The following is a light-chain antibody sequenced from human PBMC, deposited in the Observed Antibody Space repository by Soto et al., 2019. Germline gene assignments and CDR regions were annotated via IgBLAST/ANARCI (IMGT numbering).Light chain of an antibody. CDR3: NSYVAGSNV. CDR1: RSNVGRNS. J-gene: IGLJ1*01. V-gene: IGLV1-44*01. Sequence: QSVVTQPPSASQTPGQRVTISCSGSRSNVGRNSVSWYQHVPGTAPKLLIYSHDQRPSGVPDRISASRSGTAASLAISGLRSEDEAFYYCNSYVAGSNVFGTGTKLTVL. CDR2: SHD.